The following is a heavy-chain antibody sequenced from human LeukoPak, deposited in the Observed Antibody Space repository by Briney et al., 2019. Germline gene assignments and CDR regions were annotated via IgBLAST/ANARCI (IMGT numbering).Heavy chain of an antibody. V-gene: IGHV3-30*18. CDR2: ISYDGSNK. CDR3: AKDVSMVRGVMGY. J-gene: IGHJ4*02. D-gene: IGHD3-10*01. Sequence: GGSLRLSCAASGFTFSSYGMHWVRQAPGKGLEWVAVISYDGSNKYYADSVKGRFTISRDNSKNTLYLQMNSLRAVDTAVYYCAKDVSMVRGVMGYWGQGPLVTVSS. CDR1: GFTFSSYG.